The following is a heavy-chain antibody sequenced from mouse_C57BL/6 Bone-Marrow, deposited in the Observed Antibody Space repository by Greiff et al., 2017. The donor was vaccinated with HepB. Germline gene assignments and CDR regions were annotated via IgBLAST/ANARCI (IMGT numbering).Heavy chain of an antibody. CDR3: ARDGNYVGYFDV. CDR2: IYPGDGDT. J-gene: IGHJ1*03. CDR1: GYAFSSYW. V-gene: IGHV1-80*01. Sequence: QVQLQQSGAELVKPGASVKISCKASGYAFSSYWMNWVKQRPGKGLEWIGQIYPGDGDTNYNGKFKGKATLTADKSSSTAYMQLSSLTSEDSAVYFCARDGNYVGYFDVWGTGTTVTVSS. D-gene: IGHD2-1*01.